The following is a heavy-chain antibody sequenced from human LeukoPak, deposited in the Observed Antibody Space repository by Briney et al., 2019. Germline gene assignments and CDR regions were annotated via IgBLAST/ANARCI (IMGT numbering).Heavy chain of an antibody. CDR1: GFTVSSNY. CDR3: ATEEDTAMGKYGMDV. J-gene: IGHJ6*02. CDR2: ISRGGTT. V-gene: IGHV3-53*01. Sequence: GGSLRLSCAASGFTVSSNYMTWVRQAPGKGLEWVSLISRGGTTYYAGSVKGRFTISRDNSKNTLYLQMISLRAEDTAVYYCATEEDTAMGKYGMDVWGQGTTVTVSS. D-gene: IGHD5-18*01.